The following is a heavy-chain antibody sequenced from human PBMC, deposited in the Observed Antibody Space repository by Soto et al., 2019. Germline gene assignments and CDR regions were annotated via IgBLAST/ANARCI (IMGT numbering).Heavy chain of an antibody. D-gene: IGHD3-10*01. CDR2: LDGAGGST. Sequence: RGSLRLSCLPSGFTFSDFALTWVRHVPGKGQEWVASLDGAGGSTYYAESVRGRFSISRDNSQNTLFLQMKRLTVDDTAIYYCAAPRDEYGSGVSWFTYGMDIWGQGTTVTVSS. CDR3: AAPRDEYGSGVSWFTYGMDI. J-gene: IGHJ6*02. CDR1: GFTFSDFA. V-gene: IGHV3-23*01.